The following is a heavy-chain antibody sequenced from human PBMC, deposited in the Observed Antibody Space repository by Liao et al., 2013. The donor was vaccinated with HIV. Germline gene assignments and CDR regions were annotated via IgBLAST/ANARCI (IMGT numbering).Heavy chain of an antibody. CDR3: ARWERYGSSWTGGWFDP. Sequence: QVQLQQWGAGLLKPSETLSLTCAVYGGSFSGYYWNWIRQSPREGAWSGLGKVNHTGSTKYNPSLKSRVSISVDTSKNQFSLKLSSVTAADTSVYFCARWERYGSSWTGGWFDPWGQGTLVTVSS. D-gene: IGHD6-13*01. J-gene: IGHJ5*02. CDR1: GGSFSGYY. CDR2: VNHTGST. V-gene: IGHV4-34*01.